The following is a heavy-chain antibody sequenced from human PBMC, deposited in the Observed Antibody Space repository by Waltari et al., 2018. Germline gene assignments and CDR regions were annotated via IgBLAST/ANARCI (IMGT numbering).Heavy chain of an antibody. D-gene: IGHD3-10*01. CDR2: IQEDGSEK. V-gene: IGHV3-7*01. CDR1: GFTFGSYW. CDR3: ARTGERGELFA. J-gene: IGHJ5*02. Sequence: EVQLVESGGGLVQPGGSLRLSCAASGFTFGSYWMSWVRQAPGKGLEWVANIQEDGSEKNYVDSVKGRFTISRDNAKNSLYLQMNSLRAEDTAVYFCARTGERGELFAWGQGTLVTVSS.